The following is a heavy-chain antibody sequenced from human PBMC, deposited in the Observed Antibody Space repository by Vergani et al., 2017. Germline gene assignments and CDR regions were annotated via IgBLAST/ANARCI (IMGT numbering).Heavy chain of an antibody. CDR1: GFTVSSNY. CDR2: IYSGGST. Sequence: EVQLVESGGGLIQPGGSLRLSCAASGFTVSSNYMSWVRQAPGKGLEWVAVIYSGGSTYYADSGKVRFTISSDNSTNTMYLQMNSLRAEDTAVYYFARDSPVTATGGMCVWGEGTTVTVAS. CDR3: ARDSPVTATGGMCV. J-gene: IGHJ6*01. V-gene: IGHV3-53*01. D-gene: IGHD1-14*01.